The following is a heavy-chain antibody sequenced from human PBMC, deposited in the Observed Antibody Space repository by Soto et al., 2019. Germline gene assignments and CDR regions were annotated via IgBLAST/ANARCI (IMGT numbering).Heavy chain of an antibody. V-gene: IGHV4-39*01. CDR2: IYYSGKT. D-gene: IGHD2-2*01. CDR1: AGPPSPGRYL. CDR3: ARHKWGYCISTRCPGHFDH. J-gene: IGHJ4*02. Sequence: SASLSPLWTVSAGPPSPGRYLLGRILLHHREGLEWIGSIYYSGKTDNNPSLKSRVATSVDTSKNQFSLKMSAVTAADTAVYYCARHKWGYCISTRCPGHFDHWGQGTLVSVS.